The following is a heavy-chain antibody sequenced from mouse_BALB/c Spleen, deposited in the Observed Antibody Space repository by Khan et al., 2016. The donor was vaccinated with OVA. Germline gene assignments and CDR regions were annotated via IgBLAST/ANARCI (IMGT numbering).Heavy chain of an antibody. CDR2: ISYSGST. V-gene: IGHV3-8*02. CDR1: GDSITSGY. D-gene: IGHD2-4*01. CDR3: ARYDYDYDGAFAY. J-gene: IGHJ3*01. Sequence: MQLKESGPSLVKPSQTLSLTCSVTGDSITSGYWNWIRKFPGNKLEYMGYISYSGSTYYNPSLKSRISITRDTSKNQYYLQLNSVTTEDTATYYCARYDYDYDGAFAYWGQGTLVTVSA.